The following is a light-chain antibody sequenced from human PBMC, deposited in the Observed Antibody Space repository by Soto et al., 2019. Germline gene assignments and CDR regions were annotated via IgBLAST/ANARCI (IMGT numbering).Light chain of an antibody. CDR3: QQLNKYPST. CDR2: AAS. CDR1: QTISNY. Sequence: DIQMTQSPSSLSASVGDRVTITCRASQTISNYLNWYQQQPGKAPKLLIYAASSLQSGVPSRFSGSGSGTDFTLTISSLQPEDFATYYCQQLNKYPSTFGGGTKVDIK. V-gene: IGKV1-39*01. J-gene: IGKJ4*01.